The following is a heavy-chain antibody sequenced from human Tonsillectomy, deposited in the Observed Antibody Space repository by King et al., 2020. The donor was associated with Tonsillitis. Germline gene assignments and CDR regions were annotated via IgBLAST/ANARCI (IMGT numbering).Heavy chain of an antibody. Sequence: VQLVESGGGVVQPGRSLRLSCAASGFTFSSYAMHWVRQAPGKGLEWVAVISYDGSNKYYADSVKGRFTISRDNSKNTLYLQMNSLRAEDTAVYYCARDGGRVTIHFEGYFDLWGRGTLVTVSS. CDR3: ARDGGRVTIHFEGYFDL. CDR1: GFTFSSYA. CDR2: ISYDGSNK. D-gene: IGHD3-3*01. J-gene: IGHJ2*01. V-gene: IGHV3-30*01.